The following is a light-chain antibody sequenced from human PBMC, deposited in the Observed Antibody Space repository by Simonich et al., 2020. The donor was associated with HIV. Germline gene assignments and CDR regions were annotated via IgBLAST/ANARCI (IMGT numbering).Light chain of an antibody. V-gene: IGKV3-11*01. Sequence: EIVLTQSPATLSLSPGERATLSCRASQSVSSYLAWYQQKPGLAPRLLIYDASSRATGIPDRFSGSGSGTDFTLTISSLEPEDFAVYYCQQRSNWPPITFGQGTRLEMK. CDR2: DAS. CDR1: QSVSSY. CDR3: QQRSNWPPIT. J-gene: IGKJ5*01.